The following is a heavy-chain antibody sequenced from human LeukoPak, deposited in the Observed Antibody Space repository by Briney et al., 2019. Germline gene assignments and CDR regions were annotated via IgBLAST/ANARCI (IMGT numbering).Heavy chain of an antibody. CDR2: ISYDGSNK. J-gene: IGHJ4*02. Sequence: GGSLRLSCAASGFTFSSYAMHWVRQAPGKGLEWVAVISYDGSNKYYADSVKGRFTISRDNAKNSLYLQMNSPRAEDTAVYYCARDARVDYWGQGTLVTVSS. CDR1: GFTFSSYA. CDR3: ARDARVDY. V-gene: IGHV3-30-3*01.